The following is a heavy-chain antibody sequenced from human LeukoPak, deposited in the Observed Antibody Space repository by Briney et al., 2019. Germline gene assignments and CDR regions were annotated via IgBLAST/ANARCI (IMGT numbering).Heavy chain of an antibody. D-gene: IGHD1-26*01. V-gene: IGHV3-15*01. J-gene: IGHJ6*02. CDR1: GFSSYS. CDR3: TTDGIRGYGMDV. CDR2: IKSKTDGGTT. Sequence: NTGGSLILSCAASGFSSYSLNWVRQAPGKGLEWVGRIKSKTDGGTTDYAAPVKGRFTISRDDSKNTLYLQMNSPKTEDTAVYYCTTDGIRGYGMDVWGQGTTVTVSS.